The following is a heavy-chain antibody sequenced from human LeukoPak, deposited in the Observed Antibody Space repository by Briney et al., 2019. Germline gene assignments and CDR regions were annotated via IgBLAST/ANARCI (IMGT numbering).Heavy chain of an antibody. CDR1: GGTFSSYA. Sequence: ASVKVSCKASGGTFSSYAISWVRQAPGQGLEWMGGIIPIFGTANYAQKFQGRVTITADESTSTAYMELSSLRSEDTAVYYCARDVGAYYDFWSGYYDPWGQGTLVTVSS. J-gene: IGHJ5*02. V-gene: IGHV1-69*13. CDR2: IIPIFGTA. CDR3: ARDVGAYYDFWSGYYDP. D-gene: IGHD3-3*01.